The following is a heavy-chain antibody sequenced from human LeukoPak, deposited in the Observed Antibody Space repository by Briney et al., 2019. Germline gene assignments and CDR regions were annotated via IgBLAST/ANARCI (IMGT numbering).Heavy chain of an antibody. D-gene: IGHD3-10*01. CDR1: GGSISSYH. CDR2: IYYSGST. J-gene: IGHJ6*02. Sequence: PSETLSLTCTVSGGSISSYHWSWVRQPPGKGLEWIGYIYYSGSTNYNPSLKSRATISVDTSKNQFSLKLSSVTAADTAVYYCARGSWGFGELYYGMDVWGQGTTVTVSS. CDR3: ARGSWGFGELYYGMDV. V-gene: IGHV4-59*01.